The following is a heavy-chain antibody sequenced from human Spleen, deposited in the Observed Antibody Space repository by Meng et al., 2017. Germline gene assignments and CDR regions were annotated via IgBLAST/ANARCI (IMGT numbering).Heavy chain of an antibody. J-gene: IGHJ4*02. CDR2: ISRSSSYI. Sequence: RLVGLGGGLVNPWGSPRLSRAPSALTFSSYSMNWGRQAPGKGLEWLSSISRSSSYIYYADSVKGRFTISRDNAKNSLYLQMNSLRAEDTAVYYCAIGLIGDSVDDYWGQGTLVTVSS. V-gene: IGHV3-21*01. CDR3: AIGLIGDSVDDY. CDR1: ALTFSSYS. D-gene: IGHD2-21*02.